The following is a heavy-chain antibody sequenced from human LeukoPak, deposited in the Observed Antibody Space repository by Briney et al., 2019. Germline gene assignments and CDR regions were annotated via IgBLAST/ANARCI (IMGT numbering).Heavy chain of an antibody. CDR1: GFSLSTSGMR. D-gene: IGHD2-21*02. CDR3: ARTPYCGGDCYVDY. CDR2: IDWDDDK. J-gene: IGHJ4*02. Sequence: SGPTLVNPTQTLTLTCTFSGFSLSTSGMRVSWIRQPPGKALEWLARIDWDDDKFYSTSLKTRLTISKDTSKNQVVLTMTNMDPVDTATYYCARTPYCGGDCYVDYSGQGTLVTVSS. V-gene: IGHV2-70*04.